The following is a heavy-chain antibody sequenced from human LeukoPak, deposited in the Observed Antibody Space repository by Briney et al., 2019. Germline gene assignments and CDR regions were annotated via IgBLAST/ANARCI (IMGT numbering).Heavy chain of an antibody. D-gene: IGHD6-19*01. Sequence: ASVKVSCKASGYTFIDYAMHWVRQAPGQRLEWMGWINAGKGNTKYSQKFQGRVIITRDTSATIAYMELSRLRSEDTAVYYCARGIEASSGWYVIDYWGQGTLVIVSS. CDR1: GYTFIDYA. CDR2: INAGKGNT. CDR3: ARGIEASSGWYVIDY. V-gene: IGHV1-3*01. J-gene: IGHJ4*02.